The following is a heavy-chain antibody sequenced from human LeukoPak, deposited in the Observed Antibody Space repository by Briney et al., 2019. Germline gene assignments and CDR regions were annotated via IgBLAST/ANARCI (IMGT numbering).Heavy chain of an antibody. CDR3: ARDLNWGNCGGDCHTYNWFDS. CDR1: GFTFSSYS. Sequence: GGSLRLSCAASGFTFSSYSMNWVRQAPGKGLEWVSSIRDSRNYIYYADSVKGRFTISRDNAENSLYLQMDSLRAEDTAVYYCARDLNWGNCGGDCHTYNWFDSWGQGTQVTVSS. V-gene: IGHV3-21*01. D-gene: IGHD2-21*02. J-gene: IGHJ5*01. CDR2: IRDSRNYI.